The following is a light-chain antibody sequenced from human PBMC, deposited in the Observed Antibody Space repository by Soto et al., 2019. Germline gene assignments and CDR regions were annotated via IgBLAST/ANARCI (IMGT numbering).Light chain of an antibody. CDR2: GAS. J-gene: IGKJ4*02. Sequence: EIVLTQSPDTLSLSPGERATLSCRASQSISSNFLAWYQQKPGQAPRLLIYGASSRATGIPDRFGGSGSGTDFNLVISRLEPEDFAVYYCQQYARSPTSFGGGTKVEIK. CDR3: QQYARSPTS. V-gene: IGKV3-20*01. CDR1: QSISSNF.